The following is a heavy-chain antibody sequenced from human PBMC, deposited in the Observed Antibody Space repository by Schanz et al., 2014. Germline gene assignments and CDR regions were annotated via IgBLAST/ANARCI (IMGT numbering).Heavy chain of an antibody. D-gene: IGHD4-17*01. V-gene: IGHV3-48*04. Sequence: EVQLVESGGGLVQPGGSLRLSCAASGFTFSSHSFNWVRQAPGKGLEWISYITYNGGTIYYADSVKGRFTISRDNAKNSLFLQMNSLRPEDTAVYYCARKMKLGVYGGKGHDSLDIWGQGTMVTVSS. CDR3: ARKMKLGVYGGKGHDSLDI. CDR2: ITYNGGTI. CDR1: GFTFSSHS. J-gene: IGHJ3*02.